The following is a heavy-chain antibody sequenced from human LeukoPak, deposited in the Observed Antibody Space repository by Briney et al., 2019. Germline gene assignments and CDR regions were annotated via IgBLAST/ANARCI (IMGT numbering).Heavy chain of an antibody. Sequence: SETLSLTCTVSGYSISSGYYWGWIRQPPGKGLEWIGSIYHSGSTYYNPSLKSRVTISVDTSKNQFSLKLSSVTAADTAVYYCAREVPAAILDAFDIWGQGTMVTVSS. CDR1: GYSISSGYY. D-gene: IGHD2-2*01. CDR3: AREVPAAILDAFDI. V-gene: IGHV4-38-2*02. CDR2: IYHSGST. J-gene: IGHJ3*02.